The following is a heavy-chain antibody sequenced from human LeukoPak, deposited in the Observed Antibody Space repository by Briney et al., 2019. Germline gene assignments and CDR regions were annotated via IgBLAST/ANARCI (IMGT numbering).Heavy chain of an antibody. CDR2: INPNSGDT. Sequence: ASVKVSCKAFGYSFTGYYMHWVRQAPGQGLEWMGRINPNSGDTNYAQKFQGRVTMTRDTSISTAYIELSGLRSDDTAVYSCARDRGATGFDYWGQGTLVTVSS. CDR3: ARDRGATGFDY. V-gene: IGHV1-2*06. CDR1: GYSFTGYY. J-gene: IGHJ4*02. D-gene: IGHD5-24*01.